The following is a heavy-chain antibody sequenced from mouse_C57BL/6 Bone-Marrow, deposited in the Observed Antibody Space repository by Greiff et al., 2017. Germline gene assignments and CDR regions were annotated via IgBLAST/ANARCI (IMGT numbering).Heavy chain of an antibody. CDR2: ISDGGSYT. V-gene: IGHV5-4*01. CDR3: AGDRGYGFYAMDY. CDR1: GFTFSSYA. J-gene: IGHJ4*01. Sequence: EVKLMESGGGLVKPGGSLKLSCAASGFTFSSYAMSWVRQTPEKRLEWVATISDGGSYTYYPDNVKGRFTISRDNAKNNLYLQMSHLKSEDTAMYYCAGDRGYGFYAMDYWGQGTSVTVSS. D-gene: IGHD1-1*01.